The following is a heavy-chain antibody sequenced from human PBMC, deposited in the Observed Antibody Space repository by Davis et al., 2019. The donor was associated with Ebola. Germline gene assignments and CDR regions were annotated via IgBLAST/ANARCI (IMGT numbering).Heavy chain of an antibody. CDR3: ARAPLVVVAATRLRSDAFDI. V-gene: IGHV1-18*01. CDR1: GYTFTSYG. Sequence: AASVKVSCKASGYTFTSYGISWVRQAPGQGLEWMGWISTYNGNTNYAQKLQGRVTMTTDTSTSTAYMELRSLRSDDTAVYYCARAPLVVVAATRLRSDAFDIWGQGTMVTVSS. CDR2: ISTYNGNT. J-gene: IGHJ3*02. D-gene: IGHD2-15*01.